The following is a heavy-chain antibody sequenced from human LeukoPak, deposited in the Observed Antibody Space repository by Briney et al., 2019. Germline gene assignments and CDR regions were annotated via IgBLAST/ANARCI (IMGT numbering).Heavy chain of an antibody. CDR1: GGSISSYY. D-gene: IGHD6-13*01. V-gene: IGHV4-59*12. CDR3: ARRALAPAAGTSFDY. J-gene: IGHJ4*02. Sequence: PSETLSLTCTVSGGSISSYYWSWIRQPPGKGLEWIGYIYYSGSTNYNPSLKSRVTISVDTSKNQFSLKLSSVTAADTAVYYCARRALAPAAGTSFDYWGQGTLVTVSS. CDR2: IYYSGST.